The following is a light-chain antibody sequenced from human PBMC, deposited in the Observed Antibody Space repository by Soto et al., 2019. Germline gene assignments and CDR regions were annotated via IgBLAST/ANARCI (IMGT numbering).Light chain of an antibody. CDR1: QSVSSN. CDR3: QQYNNWPPET. V-gene: IGKV3-15*01. J-gene: IGKJ1*01. CDR2: GAS. Sequence: EIVMTQSPATLSVSPGERATLSCRASQSVSSNLAWYQQKPGQAPRLLIYGASTRATGTPARFSGSGSGTEFTLTISSLQSEDFAVYSCQQYNNWPPETFGQGTKVEIK.